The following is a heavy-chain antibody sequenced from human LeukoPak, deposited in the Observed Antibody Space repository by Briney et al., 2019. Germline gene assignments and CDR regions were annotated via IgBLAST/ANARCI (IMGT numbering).Heavy chain of an antibody. Sequence: GGSLRLSCAASGFTFSSNYMSWVRRAPGKGLEWVSVIYSGGSTYYADSVKGRFTISRDNSKNTLYLQMNSLRAEDTAVYYCARDSSTAMVGYWGQGTLVTVSS. CDR3: ARDSSTAMVGY. CDR2: IYSGGST. V-gene: IGHV3-53*01. J-gene: IGHJ4*02. CDR1: GFTFSSNY. D-gene: IGHD5-18*01.